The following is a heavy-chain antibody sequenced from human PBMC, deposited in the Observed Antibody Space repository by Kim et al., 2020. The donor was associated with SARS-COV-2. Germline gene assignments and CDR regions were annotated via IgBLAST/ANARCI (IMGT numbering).Heavy chain of an antibody. CDR2: INPYSGGA. Sequence: ASVKVSCKASGYTFTGYYIHWVRQAPGQGLEWMGRINPYSGGANFAQKFQGRVTMTRDTSIFTAYMELSRLRSDDTAVYYCARSYIAALGHFDYWGQGTLVTVSP. V-gene: IGHV1-2*06. CDR1: GYTFTGYY. CDR3: ARSYIAALGHFDY. D-gene: IGHD6-13*01. J-gene: IGHJ4*02.